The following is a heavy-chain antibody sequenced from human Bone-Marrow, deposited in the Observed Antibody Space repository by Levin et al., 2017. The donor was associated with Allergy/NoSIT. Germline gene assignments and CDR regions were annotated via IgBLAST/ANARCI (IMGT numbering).Heavy chain of an antibody. J-gene: IGHJ6*03. CDR2: IKHSGST. CDR3: ARVSKNYYYYYMDV. CDR1: GGSFSDDQ. Sequence: ESLKISCAVYGGSFSDDQWSWIRQSPGRGLEWIGEIKHSGSTNYNPSLKSRVTLSLDTSKNQFSLILSSATAADTAIYYCARVSKNYYYYYMDVWGKGTTVTVSS. V-gene: IGHV4-34*01.